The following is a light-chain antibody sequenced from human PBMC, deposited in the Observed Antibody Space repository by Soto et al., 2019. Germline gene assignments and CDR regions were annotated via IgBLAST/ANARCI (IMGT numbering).Light chain of an antibody. Sequence: EIVLTHSPGTLSLSPGERATLSCRASQTISNNYLAWYQQKPGQGPRLVIYDASSRATGIPDRFSASGSGTDFTLTISSLEPEDFAVYYCQQRSNWPPTFGQGTKVDIK. V-gene: IGKV3D-20*02. CDR1: QTISNNY. CDR3: QQRSNWPPT. CDR2: DAS. J-gene: IGKJ1*01.